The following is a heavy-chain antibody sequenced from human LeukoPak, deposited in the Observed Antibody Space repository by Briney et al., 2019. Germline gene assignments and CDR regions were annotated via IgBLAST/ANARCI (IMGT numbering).Heavy chain of an antibody. D-gene: IGHD3-9*01. CDR1: GYSFTSYW. CDR3: EDGIRDFDRAPDY. Sequence: GESLKISCKGSGYSFTSYWIGWVRQMPGKGLEWMGIIYPGDSDTRYSPSFQGKVTISADKSTSTAYLQWSSLKASDTFLFQAEDGIRDFDRAPDYWGQGTLVTVSS. J-gene: IGHJ4*02. CDR2: IYPGDSDT. V-gene: IGHV5-51*01.